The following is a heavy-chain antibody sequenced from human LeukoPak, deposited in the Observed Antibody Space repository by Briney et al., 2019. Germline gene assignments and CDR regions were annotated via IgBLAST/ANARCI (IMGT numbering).Heavy chain of an antibody. J-gene: IGHJ4*02. D-gene: IGHD5-24*01. CDR3: ANLGPPGRDHYLES. CDR2: INQVGSSK. CDR1: GFTFTTYW. Sequence: PGGSLRLSCAASGFTFTTYWMGWVRQAPGKGPEGVANINQVGSSKYFVDSVKGRFIISRDNAKNSLYLQMNSLRDEDTAVYYCANLGPPGRDHYLESWGQGTLVTVSS. V-gene: IGHV3-7*01.